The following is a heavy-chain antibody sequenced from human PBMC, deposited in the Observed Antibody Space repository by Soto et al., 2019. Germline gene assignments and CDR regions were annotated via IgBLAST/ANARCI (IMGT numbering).Heavy chain of an antibody. Sequence: QVQLVQSGPEVKKPGASVKVSCKASGYSFTTYGIAWVRQAPGQGLEWMGWISGDNGNTNYAQKLQARVTMTTDISTSTAYLELRSLGSDDTAVYYCARDGYYDNWGQGTMVIVSS. CDR1: GYSFTTYG. CDR3: ARDGYYDN. CDR2: ISGDNGNT. J-gene: IGHJ3*02. D-gene: IGHD5-18*01. V-gene: IGHV1-18*01.